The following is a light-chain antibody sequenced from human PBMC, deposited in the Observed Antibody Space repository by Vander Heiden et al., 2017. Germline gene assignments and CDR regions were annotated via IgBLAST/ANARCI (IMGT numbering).Light chain of an antibody. J-gene: IGLJ1*01. Sequence: QSALTQPALVSGSPGQSTTSSCTGSSSDVGTYNLVSCFQQHPGKAPKLMIYEVDKRPSGVSNRFSGSKSGNTASLTISGLQAEDESDYYCCSYAGTITYVFGTGTKVTVL. CDR2: EVD. CDR3: CSYAGTITYV. CDR1: SSDVGTYNL. V-gene: IGLV2-23*02.